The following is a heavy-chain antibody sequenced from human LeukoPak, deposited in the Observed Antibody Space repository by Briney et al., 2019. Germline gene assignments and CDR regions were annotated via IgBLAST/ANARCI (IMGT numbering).Heavy chain of an antibody. CDR3: ARDGGRKEDY. V-gene: IGHV3-7*01. CDR1: GFTFSSYA. Sequence: GGSLRLSCAASGFTFSSYAMHWVRQAPGKGLEWVANIKRDGSDKYYVDSVKGRFTISRDNAKNSLYLQMNSLRAEDTAVYYCARDGGRKEDYWGQGTLVTVSS. J-gene: IGHJ4*02. CDR2: IKRDGSDK.